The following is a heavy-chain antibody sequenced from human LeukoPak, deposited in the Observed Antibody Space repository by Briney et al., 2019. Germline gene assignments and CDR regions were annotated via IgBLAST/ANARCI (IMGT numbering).Heavy chain of an antibody. CDR1: GGSLSGYY. Sequence: SETLSLTCAVYGGSLSGYYWSWIRQPPGKGLEWIGEINHSGSTNYNPSLKSRVTISVDTSKNQFSLKLSSVTAADTAVYYCAEDDTYIMYDYWGQGTLVTVSS. V-gene: IGHV4-34*01. D-gene: IGHD3-16*01. CDR2: INHSGST. CDR3: AEDDTYIMYDY. J-gene: IGHJ4*02.